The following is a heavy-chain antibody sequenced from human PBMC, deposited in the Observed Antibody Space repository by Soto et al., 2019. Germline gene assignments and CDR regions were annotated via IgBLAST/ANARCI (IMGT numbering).Heavy chain of an antibody. Sequence: HPXESLSLACAASGFTFRSYPMHWVRQAPGKGLEWVAIVSYDGITKYADSVKGRFTISRDNSNNTLFLQMNSLRTEDTAVYYCTKEGLFWSGSFDSWGQGTLVTVSS. D-gene: IGHD3-3*01. J-gene: IGHJ4*02. CDR1: GFTFRSYP. CDR2: VSYDGITK. CDR3: TKEGLFWSGSFDS. V-gene: IGHV3-30-3*02.